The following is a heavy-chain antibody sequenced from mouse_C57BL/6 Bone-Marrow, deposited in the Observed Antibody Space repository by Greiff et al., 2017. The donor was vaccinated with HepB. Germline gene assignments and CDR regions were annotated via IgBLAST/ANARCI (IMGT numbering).Heavy chain of an antibody. CDR1: GYTFTSYG. CDR3: ARRFHYYGSSHWYFDV. J-gene: IGHJ1*03. Sequence: VKLVESGAELARPGASVKLSCKASGYTFTSYGISWVKQRTGQGLEWIGEIYPRSGNTYYNEKFKGKATLTADKSSSTAYMELRSLTSEDSAVYFCARRFHYYGSSHWYFDVWGTGTTVTVSS. CDR2: IYPRSGNT. V-gene: IGHV1-81*01. D-gene: IGHD1-1*01.